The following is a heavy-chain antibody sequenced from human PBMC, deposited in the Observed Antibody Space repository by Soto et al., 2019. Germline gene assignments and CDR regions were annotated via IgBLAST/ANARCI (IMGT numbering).Heavy chain of an antibody. V-gene: IGHV1-69*01. CDR3: ASAEYSSLWRPERTNWFDP. Sequence: QVQLVQSGAEVKKPGSSVKVSCKASGGTFSSYAISWVRQAPGQGLEWMGGIIPIFGTANYAQKFQGRVTITEDESTSTAYMERSSLRSEDTAVYYCASAEYSSLWRPERTNWFDPWGQGTLVTVSS. CDR2: IIPIFGTA. CDR1: GGTFSSYA. J-gene: IGHJ5*02. D-gene: IGHD6-6*01.